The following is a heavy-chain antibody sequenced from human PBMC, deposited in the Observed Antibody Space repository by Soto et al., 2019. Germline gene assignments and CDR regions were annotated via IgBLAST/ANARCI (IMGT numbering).Heavy chain of an antibody. V-gene: IGHV4-61*01. J-gene: IGHJ4*02. CDR3: ATETSDYVWGSYRKMYYFDY. Sequence: TSETLSLTCTDSGGSVNSGSYYWSWIRKPPGMGLEWIGYIFYSGNTNYNPSIKSRVNTSLDISKNQCSLQMSSVTAADTAVYYCATETSDYVWGSYRKMYYFDYWGQGTLVTVSS. D-gene: IGHD3-16*02. CDR1: GGSVNSGSYY. CDR2: IFYSGNT.